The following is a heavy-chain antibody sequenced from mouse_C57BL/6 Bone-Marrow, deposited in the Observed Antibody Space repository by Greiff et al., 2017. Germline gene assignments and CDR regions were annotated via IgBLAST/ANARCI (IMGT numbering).Heavy chain of an antibody. CDR3: ARDGGLRNYYAMDY. CDR1: GFTFSDYY. V-gene: IGHV5-16*01. Sequence: EVQRVESEGGLVQPGSSMKLSCTASGFTFSDYYMAWVRQVPEKGLEWVANINYDGSSTYYLDSLKSRFIISRDNAKNILYLQMSSLKSEDTATYYCARDGGLRNYYAMDYWGQGTSVTVSS. J-gene: IGHJ4*01. D-gene: IGHD2-4*01. CDR2: INYDGSST.